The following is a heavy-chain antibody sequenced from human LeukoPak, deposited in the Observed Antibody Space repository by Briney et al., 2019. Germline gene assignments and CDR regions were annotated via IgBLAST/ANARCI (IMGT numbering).Heavy chain of an antibody. J-gene: IGHJ4*02. CDR2: ISSNGGST. CDR1: GFTFSSYA. CDR3: AREYCGGGSCHYFDY. Sequence: GGSLRLSCAASGFTFSSYAMHWVRQAPGKGLEYVSAISSNGGSTYYANSVKGRFTISRDNSKNTLYLQMGSLRAEDMAVYFCAREYCGGGSCHYFDYWGQGTLVTVSS. V-gene: IGHV3-64*01. D-gene: IGHD2-15*01.